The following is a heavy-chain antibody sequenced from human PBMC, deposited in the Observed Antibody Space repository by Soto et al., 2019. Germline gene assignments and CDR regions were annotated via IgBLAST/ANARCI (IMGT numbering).Heavy chain of an antibody. CDR3: ARRLYYDSSGFEGGGMDV. Sequence: QLQLQESGPGLVKPSETLSLTCTVSGGSISSSSYYWGWIRQPPGKGLEWIGSIYYSGSTYYNPSLNSRVTISVDTPKNQFSLKLSSVTAADTAVYYCARRLYYDSSGFEGGGMDVWGQGTTVTVSS. CDR1: GGSISSSSYY. D-gene: IGHD3-22*01. CDR2: IYYSGST. J-gene: IGHJ6*02. V-gene: IGHV4-39*01.